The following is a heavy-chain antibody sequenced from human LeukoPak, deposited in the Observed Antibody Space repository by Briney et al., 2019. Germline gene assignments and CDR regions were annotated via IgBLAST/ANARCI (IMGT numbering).Heavy chain of an antibody. CDR1: GFTFSSYE. V-gene: IGHV3-48*03. D-gene: IGHD6-6*01. CDR3: ARIRFSSSGMDV. Sequence: GGSLRLSCAASGFTFSSYEMNWVRQAPGKGLEWVSYISSSGSTIYYADSVKGRFTISRDNAKNSLYLQMNSLRAEDTAVYYCARIRFSSSGMDVWGQGTTVTASS. J-gene: IGHJ6*02. CDR2: ISSSGSTI.